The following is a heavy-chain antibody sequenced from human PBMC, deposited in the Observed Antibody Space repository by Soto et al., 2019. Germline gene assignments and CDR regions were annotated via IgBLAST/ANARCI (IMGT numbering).Heavy chain of an antibody. CDR2: INSDGSST. CDR1: GFTFSSYW. CDR3: ARGGSLNWYFVL. V-gene: IGHV3-74*01. D-gene: IGHD1-26*01. Sequence: EVQLVESGGGLVQPGGSLRLSCAASGFTFSSYWMHWVRQAPGKGLVWVSRINSDGSSTSYADSVKGRFTISRDNAKNTLYLQMNSLSAEDTAVYYCARGGSLNWYFVLWGRGTLVTVSS. J-gene: IGHJ2*01.